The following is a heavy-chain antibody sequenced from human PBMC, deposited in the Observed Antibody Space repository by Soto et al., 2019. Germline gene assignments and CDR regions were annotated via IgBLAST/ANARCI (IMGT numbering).Heavy chain of an antibody. V-gene: IGHV1-69*13. CDR3: ARGRGYSGDDHYYYFDMDV. Sequence: AVKVSCKASGGTFNNYPITWVRQAPGEGXEWMGGSIPIFGTANYAQKFQGRVTISVDESTSTAYMELSSLRSEDTAVYYCARGRGYSGDDHYYYFDMDVWGQGTTVTVSS. D-gene: IGHD5-12*01. J-gene: IGHJ6*02. CDR1: GGTFNNYP. CDR2: SIPIFGTA.